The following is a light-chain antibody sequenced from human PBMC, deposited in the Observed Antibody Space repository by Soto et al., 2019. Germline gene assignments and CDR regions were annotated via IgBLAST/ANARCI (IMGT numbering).Light chain of an antibody. CDR3: QQYDNYSLT. CDR1: QSISSW. J-gene: IGKJ4*01. V-gene: IGKV1-5*01. CDR2: DAS. Sequence: DIQITQSPSTLSASVGDRVTITFPASQSISSWLAWYQQKPGKAPKLLIYDASSLESGVPSRFSGSGSGTEFTLTISSLQPDDFATYYCQQYDNYSLTFGGGTKVDIK.